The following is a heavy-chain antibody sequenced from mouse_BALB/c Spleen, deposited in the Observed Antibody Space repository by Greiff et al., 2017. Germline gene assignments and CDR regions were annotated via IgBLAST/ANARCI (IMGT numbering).Heavy chain of an antibody. CDR3: ARGADDY. CDR2: ISDGGSYT. J-gene: IGHJ2*01. Sequence: EVQLVESGGGLVKPGGSLKLSCAASGFTFSDYYMYWVRQTPEKRLEWVATISDGGSYTYYPDSVKGRFTISRDNAKNNLYLQMSSLKSEDTAMYYCARGADDYWGQGTTLTVSS. CDR1: GFTFSDYY. V-gene: IGHV5-4*02.